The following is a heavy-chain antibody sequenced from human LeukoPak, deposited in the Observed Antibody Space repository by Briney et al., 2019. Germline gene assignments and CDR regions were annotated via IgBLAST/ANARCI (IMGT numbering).Heavy chain of an antibody. CDR1: GGSISSYY. D-gene: IGHD1-20*01. Sequence: SETLSLTCTVSGGSISSYYWSWIRQPAGKGLEWIGYIYYSGSTNYNPSLKSRVTISVDTSKNQFSLKLSSVTAADTAVYYCARDHRRYNWNDVGDAFDIWGQGTMVTVSS. CDR3: ARDHRRYNWNDVGDAFDI. CDR2: IYYSGST. V-gene: IGHV4-59*01. J-gene: IGHJ3*02.